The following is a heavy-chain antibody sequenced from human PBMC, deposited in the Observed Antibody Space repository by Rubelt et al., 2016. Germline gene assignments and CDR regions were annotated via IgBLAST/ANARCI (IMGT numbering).Heavy chain of an antibody. CDR3: STADSSSWYDATDT. V-gene: IGHV1-24*01. CDR2: FDGEDGET. D-gene: IGHD6-13*01. CDR1: GDTLSVFS. J-gene: IGHJ3*02. Sequence: QVQLVQSGAVLKKPGASVKVSCKVSGDTLSVFSIHWVRQAPGKGLEWMGGFDGEDGETVYAQNVQGRLSMTEDTSTDTAYMELSRLTSADTAVYYCSTADSSSWYDATDTWGQGTMVTVSS.